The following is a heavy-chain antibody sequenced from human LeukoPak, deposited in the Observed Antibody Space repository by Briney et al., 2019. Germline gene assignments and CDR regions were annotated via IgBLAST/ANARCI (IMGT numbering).Heavy chain of an antibody. Sequence: GSLRLSCAASGFTVSSNYMSWVRQAPGKGLEWVSVIYSGRSTYYADSVKGRFTISRDNSKNTLYLQMNSLRAEDTAVYYCARDQSRYSSSSVYYGMDVWGQGTTVTVSS. V-gene: IGHV3-53*01. CDR2: IYSGRST. D-gene: IGHD6-6*01. CDR3: ARDQSRYSSSSVYYGMDV. CDR1: GFTVSSNY. J-gene: IGHJ6*02.